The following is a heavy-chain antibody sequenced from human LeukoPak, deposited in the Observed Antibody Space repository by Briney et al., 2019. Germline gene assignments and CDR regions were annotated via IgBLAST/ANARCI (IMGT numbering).Heavy chain of an antibody. D-gene: IGHD5-24*01. J-gene: IGHJ4*02. CDR2: ISSSGSTI. Sequence: GGSLRLSCAASGFTFSDYYMSWIRQAPGKGLEWVSYISSSGSTIYYADSVKGRFTISRDNAKNSLYLQMNSLRAEDTAVYYCARSERWLQYRHFDYWGQGTLVTVSS. V-gene: IGHV3-11*01. CDR1: GFTFSDYY. CDR3: ARSERWLQYRHFDY.